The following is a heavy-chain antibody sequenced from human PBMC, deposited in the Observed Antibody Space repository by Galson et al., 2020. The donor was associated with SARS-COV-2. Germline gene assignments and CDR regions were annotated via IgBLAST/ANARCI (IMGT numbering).Heavy chain of an antibody. CDR2: ISYDGSNK. D-gene: IGHD3-22*01. CDR3: AKYFYDSSGYEEYYFDY. V-gene: IGHV3-30*18. CDR1: GFTFSIYG. Sequence: QLGESLKISCAASGFTFSIYGMHWVRQAPGKGLEWVAVISYDGSNKYYADSVKGRFTISRDNSKNTLYLQMNSLRAEDTAVYYCAKYFYDSSGYEEYYFDYWGQGTLVTVSS. J-gene: IGHJ4*02.